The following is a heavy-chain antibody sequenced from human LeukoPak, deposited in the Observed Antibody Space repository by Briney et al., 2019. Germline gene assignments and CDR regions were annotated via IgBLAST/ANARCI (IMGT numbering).Heavy chain of an antibody. CDR1: GGSISGNY. CDR3: ARASRGSFYYFDY. J-gene: IGHJ4*02. D-gene: IGHD3-22*01. Sequence: SETLSLTCSVSGGSISGNYWSWIRQPAGKGLEWIGRISNSGSTNYSPSLKSRVTMSVDTAKNQFSLKLSSVTAADTAVYYCARASRGSFYYFDYWGQGTLVTVSS. V-gene: IGHV4-4*07. CDR2: ISNSGST.